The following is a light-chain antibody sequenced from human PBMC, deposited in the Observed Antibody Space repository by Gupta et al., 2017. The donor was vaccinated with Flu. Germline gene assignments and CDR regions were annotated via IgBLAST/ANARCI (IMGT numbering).Light chain of an antibody. CDR2: GAS. Sequence: VMTQSLATLSVSPGERATLSCRASQSVSSNLAWYQQRPGQAPRLLIYGASTRATGIPARFSGRGSGTEFTLTIASLQSEDFAVYYCQQYNNWPLTFGGGTKVEI. CDR3: QQYNNWPLT. V-gene: IGKV3-15*01. CDR1: QSVSSN. J-gene: IGKJ4*01.